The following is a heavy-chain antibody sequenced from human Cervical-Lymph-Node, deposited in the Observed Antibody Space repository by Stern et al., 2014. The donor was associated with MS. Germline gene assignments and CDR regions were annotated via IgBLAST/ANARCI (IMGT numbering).Heavy chain of an antibody. D-gene: IGHD3-16*01. V-gene: IGHV3-72*01. Sequence: EVQLVESGGGLVQPGGSLRLSCAASGFTFSDHYMDWVRQAPGKGLEWVGRSRNKANSYTTEYAASVRGRFTISRDDSKNSLYLQMNSLKTEDTAVYFCARVGYYYYGMDVWGQGTTVTVSS. CDR2: SRNKANSYTT. CDR3: ARVGYYYYGMDV. CDR1: GFTFSDHY. J-gene: IGHJ6*02.